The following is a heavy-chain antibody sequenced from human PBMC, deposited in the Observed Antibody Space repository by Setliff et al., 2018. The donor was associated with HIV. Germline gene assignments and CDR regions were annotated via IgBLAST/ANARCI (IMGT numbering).Heavy chain of an antibody. CDR2: IGQDGSEK. Sequence: GGSLRLSCVASGFTFNSYWMYWVRQAPGKGLEWVANIGQDGSEKNYVDSVKGRFTISRDNAKNSLDLEMHSLTDEDTAVYYCVRDPGGIFDAFDVWGQGTMVTVS. J-gene: IGHJ3*01. CDR3: VRDPGGIFDAFDV. CDR1: GFTFNSYW. V-gene: IGHV3-7*01. D-gene: IGHD3-3*01.